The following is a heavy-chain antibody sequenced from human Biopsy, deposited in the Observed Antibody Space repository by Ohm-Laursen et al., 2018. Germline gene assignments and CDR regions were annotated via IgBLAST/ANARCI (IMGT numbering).Heavy chain of an antibody. Sequence: GSSVKVSCRTSTGTFDSYGVTWVRQAPGQGLEWMGRIIPILRTTAYAQTFLGRVTITADSPTSTVDIELTSLTSDDTAVYFCAREAIGYQLPCDDWGQGTLVTVSS. CDR3: AREAIGYQLPCDD. D-gene: IGHD2-2*01. J-gene: IGHJ4*02. V-gene: IGHV1-69*11. CDR1: TGTFDSYG. CDR2: IIPILRTT.